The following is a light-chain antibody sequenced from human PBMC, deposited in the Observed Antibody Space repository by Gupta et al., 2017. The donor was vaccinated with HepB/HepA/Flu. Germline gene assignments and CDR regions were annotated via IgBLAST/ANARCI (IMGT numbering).Light chain of an antibody. CDR1: QSVLYRSNNKNY. V-gene: IGKV4-1*01. CDR3: QQYYSTPQT. CDR2: WAS. J-gene: IGKJ1*01. Sequence: DIVMTQSPDSLAMSLGERATINCKSSQSVLYRSNNKNYLAWYQQKTGQPPKLLIYWASTRESGVPDRFSGSGSGTDFTLTISRLQAEDVAVYYCQQYYSTPQTFGQGTKVEIK.